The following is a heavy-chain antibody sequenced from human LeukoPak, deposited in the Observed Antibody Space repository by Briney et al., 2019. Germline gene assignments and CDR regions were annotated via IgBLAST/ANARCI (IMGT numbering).Heavy chain of an antibody. J-gene: IGHJ4*02. CDR1: GFSINSYY. CDR3: ARVGYSSSSGNILDY. V-gene: IGHV4-4*07. Sequence: SETLSLTCTVSGFSINSYYWSWLRQPAGKGLEGIGRVYTSESTNYNPSLKGRVTMSVDTSKNQFSLKLSSVTAADTAVYYCARVGYSSSSGNILDYWGQGTLVTVSS. CDR2: VYTSEST. D-gene: IGHD6-13*01.